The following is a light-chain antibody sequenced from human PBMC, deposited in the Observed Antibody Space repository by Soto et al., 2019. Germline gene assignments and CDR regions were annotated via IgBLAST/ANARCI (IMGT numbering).Light chain of an antibody. V-gene: IGKV3-15*01. J-gene: IGKJ3*01. CDR2: GAS. CDR1: QSVSSN. Sequence: EIVMTQSPATLSVSPGERATLSCRASQSVSSNLAWYQQKPGQATRLLIYGASTRATGIPARFSGSGSGTEHTLTLRSLQSEDCEFDYCQQYNNWLVFTVGPATKRDIK. CDR3: QQYNNWLVFT.